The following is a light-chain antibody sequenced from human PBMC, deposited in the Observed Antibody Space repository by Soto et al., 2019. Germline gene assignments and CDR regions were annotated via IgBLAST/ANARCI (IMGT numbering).Light chain of an antibody. CDR1: ISDIGAYNY. CDR3: SSYSSTSTIYV. V-gene: IGLV2-14*01. Sequence: QSVLTQPSSLSGSPGPSITISCIGTISDIGAYNYVSWYQQHPGKVPKLMIYEVTNRPSGLSNRFSGSKSGNTASLTISGLQAEDEAEYFCSSYSSTSTIYVFGTGTKVTVL. CDR2: EVT. J-gene: IGLJ1*01.